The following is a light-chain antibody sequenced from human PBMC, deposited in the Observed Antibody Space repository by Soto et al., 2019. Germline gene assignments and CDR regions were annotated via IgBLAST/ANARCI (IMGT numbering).Light chain of an antibody. V-gene: IGKV1-39*01. J-gene: IGKJ1*01. CDR1: QSISSY. CDR2: AAS. Sequence: DIQMTQSPSSLSASVGDRVTVTCRASQSISSYLNWYQQKPGKAPKLLIYAASSLQSGVPSRFSGSGPGTDFPLTISSLQPEDFATYYCQQSYSTPWTFGQGTKV. CDR3: QQSYSTPWT.